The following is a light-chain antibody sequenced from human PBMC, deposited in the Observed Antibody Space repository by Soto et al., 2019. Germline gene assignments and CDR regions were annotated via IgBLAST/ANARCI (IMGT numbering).Light chain of an antibody. J-gene: IGKJ4*01. V-gene: IGKV3-15*01. CDR3: QQHYNWPLT. CDR1: HNIGSN. CDR2: GAS. Sequence: EIVLTQSPGTLSLSLGERATLSCRASHNIGSNLAWYQHKPGQAPRLLIIGASTRASDFPARFSGSGSGTDFTLTITSLQSEDFAVYFCQQHYNWPLTFGGGTKVDIK.